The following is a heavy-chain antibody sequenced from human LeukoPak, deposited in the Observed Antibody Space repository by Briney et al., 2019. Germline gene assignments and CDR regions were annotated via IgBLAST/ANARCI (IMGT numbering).Heavy chain of an antibody. D-gene: IGHD3-22*01. CDR1: GFTVSSNY. CDR3: ARSSGYPFFDY. V-gene: IGHV3-53*01. J-gene: IGHJ4*02. CDR2: IYSGGST. Sequence: PGGSLRLSCAASGFTVSSNYMSWVRQAPGKGLEWVSVIYSGGSTYYADSVKGRFTSSRDNAKNSVYLQMNSLRAEDTAVYYCARSSGYPFFDYWGQGTLVTVSS.